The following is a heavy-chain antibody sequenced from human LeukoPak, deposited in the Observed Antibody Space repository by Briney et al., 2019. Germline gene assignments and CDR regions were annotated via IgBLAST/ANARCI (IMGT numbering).Heavy chain of an antibody. V-gene: IGHV3-7*01. J-gene: IGHJ4*02. CDR1: GFTFSSYW. CDR3: ARDVGPDFGVVDY. D-gene: IGHD3-3*01. CDR2: IKQDGSEK. Sequence: GGSLRLSCAASGFTFSSYWMSWVRQAPGKGLEWVANIKQDGSEKYYVDSVKGRFTISRDNAKNSLYLQMNSLRAEDTAVYYCARDVGPDFGVVDYWSQGTLVTVSS.